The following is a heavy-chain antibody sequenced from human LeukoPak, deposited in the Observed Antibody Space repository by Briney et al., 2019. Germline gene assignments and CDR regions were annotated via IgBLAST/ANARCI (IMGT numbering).Heavy chain of an antibody. CDR2: INPSGGST. D-gene: IGHD3-22*01. CDR3: ARDSGYYDSTEGLDY. J-gene: IGHJ4*02. Sequence: ASVKVSCRASGYTFTSYYMHWVRQAPGQGLEWMGIINPSGGSTSYAQKFQGRVTMTRDTSTSTVYMELSSLRSEDTAVYYCARDSGYYDSTEGLDYWGQGTLVTVSS. CDR1: GYTFTSYY. V-gene: IGHV1-46*01.